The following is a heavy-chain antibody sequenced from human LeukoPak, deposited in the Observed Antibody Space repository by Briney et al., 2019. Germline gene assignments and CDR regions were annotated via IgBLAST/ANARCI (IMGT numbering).Heavy chain of an antibody. CDR1: GYTFTGYY. D-gene: IGHD5-12*01. J-gene: IGHJ4*02. CDR2: INPNSGGT. Sequence: GASVKVSCKASGYTFTGYYMHWVRQAPGQGLEWMEWINPNSGGTNYAQKFQGRVTMTRDTSISTAYMELSRLRSDDTAVYYCARDEGVDIVATIPDYWGQGTLVTVSS. CDR3: ARDEGVDIVATIPDY. V-gene: IGHV1-2*02.